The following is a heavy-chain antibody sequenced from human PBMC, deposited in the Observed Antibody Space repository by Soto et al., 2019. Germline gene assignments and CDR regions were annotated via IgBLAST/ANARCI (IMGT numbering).Heavy chain of an antibody. Sequence: ASVKVSCKASGYTFSSYDINWVRQATGQGLEWMGRINANSGNTGYAQKFQGRVTMTRSTSISTAYMELSSLRSEDTAVYCFARGASNSYDRSRHYPPPSWGMDVW. D-gene: IGHD3-22*01. V-gene: IGHV1-8*01. CDR1: GYTFSSYD. CDR3: ARGASNSYDRSRHYPPPSWGMDV. CDR2: INANSGNT. J-gene: IGHJ6*01.